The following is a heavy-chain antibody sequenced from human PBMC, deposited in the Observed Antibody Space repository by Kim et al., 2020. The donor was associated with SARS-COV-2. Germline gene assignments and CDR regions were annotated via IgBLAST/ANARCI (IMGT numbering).Heavy chain of an antibody. J-gene: IGHJ5*02. CDR2: MNPNIGNT. D-gene: IGHD3-22*01. CDR1: GYSFTSHD. Sequence: DSVKVSCKASGYSFTSHDINWVRQATGQGLEWMGWMNPNIGNTGYAQKFQGRVTMTRDTSISTAYMELSSLTSEDTAVYYCVRRTSYYDSSGYFWDPWGQGTLVTVSS. V-gene: IGHV1-8*01. CDR3: VRRTSYYDSSGYFWDP.